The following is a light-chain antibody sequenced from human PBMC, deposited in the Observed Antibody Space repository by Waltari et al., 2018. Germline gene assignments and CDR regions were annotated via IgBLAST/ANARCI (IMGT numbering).Light chain of an antibody. Sequence: SYELTQTPSVSVSPGQTPSITCSGDKLGDKNAAWYQQKPGQSPVLFIYQDTKRPSGFPGRFSGSNSGNAATLTSSGTQAMDEADYCCQAWDSSTAYVFGTGTKGTVL. J-gene: IGLJ1*01. V-gene: IGLV3-1*01. CDR3: QAWDSSTAYV. CDR2: QDT. CDR1: KLGDKN.